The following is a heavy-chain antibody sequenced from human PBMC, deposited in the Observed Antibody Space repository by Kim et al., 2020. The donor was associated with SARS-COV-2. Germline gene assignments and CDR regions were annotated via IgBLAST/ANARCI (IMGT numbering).Heavy chain of an antibody. D-gene: IGHD3-10*01. Sequence: GGSLRLSCTVSGFNFNSYSMNWVRQAPGKGLEWVSYISSSSNTVYYAGSVRGRFTISRDNAKNSLFLQMNSLRDEDTAVYYCARCPLSMTMVRGMITTTLCYYYNIDAWGQGTTVTVSS. CDR3: ARCPLSMTMVRGMITTTLCYYYNIDA. V-gene: IGHV3-48*02. CDR2: ISSSSNTV. CDR1: GFNFNSYS. J-gene: IGHJ6*02.